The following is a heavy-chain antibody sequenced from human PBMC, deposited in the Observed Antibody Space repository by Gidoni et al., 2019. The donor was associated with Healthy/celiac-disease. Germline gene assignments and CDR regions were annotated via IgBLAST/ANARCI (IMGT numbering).Heavy chain of an antibody. Sequence: QVQLQESGPGLVKPSETLSLTCTVSGGSISSYYWSWIRQPAGKGLEWIGRIYTSGSTNYNPSLKSRVTMSVDTSKNQFSLKLSSVTAADTAVYYCARDARGAVAGLISYYGMDVWGQGTTVTVSS. J-gene: IGHJ6*02. V-gene: IGHV4-4*07. CDR2: IYTSGST. CDR1: GGSISSYY. CDR3: ARDARGAVAGLISYYGMDV. D-gene: IGHD6-19*01.